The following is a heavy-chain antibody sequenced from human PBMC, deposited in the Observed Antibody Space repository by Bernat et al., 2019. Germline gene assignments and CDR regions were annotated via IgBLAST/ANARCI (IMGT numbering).Heavy chain of an antibody. CDR2: INHSGST. Sequence: QVQLQQWGAGLLKPSETLSLTCAVYGGSFSGYYWSWIRQPPGKGLEWIGEINHSGSTNYNPSLKSRVTISVDTSKNQFSLKLSSVTAADTTVYYCARGRGEIVGATTKAFDIWGQGTMVTVSS. D-gene: IGHD1-26*01. V-gene: IGHV4-34*01. CDR3: ARGRGEIVGATTKAFDI. CDR1: GGSFSGYY. J-gene: IGHJ3*02.